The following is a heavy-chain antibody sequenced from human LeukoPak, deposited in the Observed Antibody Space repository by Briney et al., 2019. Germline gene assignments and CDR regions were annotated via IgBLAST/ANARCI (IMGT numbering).Heavy chain of an antibody. D-gene: IGHD3-10*01. J-gene: IGHJ5*02. Sequence: SQTLSLTCTVSGGSISRGGYYWSCIRQHPGKGLEWIGYIYYSGSTYYNPSLKSRATISVDTTKNQFSLKLSSVTAADTAVYYCARDATMVRGVIGRWFDPWGQGTLVTVSS. CDR2: IYYSGST. CDR3: ARDATMVRGVIGRWFDP. CDR1: GGSISRGGYY. V-gene: IGHV4-31*03.